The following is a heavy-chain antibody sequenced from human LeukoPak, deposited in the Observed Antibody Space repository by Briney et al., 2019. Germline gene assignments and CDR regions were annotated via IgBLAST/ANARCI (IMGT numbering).Heavy chain of an antibody. D-gene: IGHD3-22*01. CDR3: ARTYDSSGYPPFDY. CDR2: INAGNGNT. J-gene: IGHJ4*02. V-gene: IGHV1-3*01. CDR1: GYTFTSYA. Sequence: GASVKVSCTASGYTFTSYAMHWVRQAPGQRLEWMGWINAGNGNTKYSQKFQGRVTITRDTSGSTAYMELSSLRSEDTAVYYCARTYDSSGYPPFDYWGQGTLVTVSS.